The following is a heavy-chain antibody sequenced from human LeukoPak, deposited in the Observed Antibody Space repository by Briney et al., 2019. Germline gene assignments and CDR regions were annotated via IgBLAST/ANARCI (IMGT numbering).Heavy chain of an antibody. J-gene: IGHJ4*02. V-gene: IGHV4-34*01. Sequence: PSETLSLTCAVYGGSFSGYYWSWIRQPPGKGLEWIGEINHSGSTNYNPSLKSRVTISVDTSKNQFSLKLSSVTAADTAVYYCARDYLGSHDYWGQGTLVTVSS. D-gene: IGHD2-15*01. CDR2: INHSGST. CDR3: ARDYLGSHDY. CDR1: GGSFSGYY.